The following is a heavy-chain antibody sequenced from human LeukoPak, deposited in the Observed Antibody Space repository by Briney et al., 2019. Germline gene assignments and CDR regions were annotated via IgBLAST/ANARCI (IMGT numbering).Heavy chain of an antibody. CDR2: IYHSGST. D-gene: IGHD3-10*01. J-gene: IGHJ5*02. CDR3: ARGGYYGSGNDFRFDP. CDR1: GFSISSGYY. V-gene: IGHV4-38-2*02. Sequence: SETLSLTCTVSGFSISSGYYWGWIRQPPGQGLEWIGSIYHSGSTYYNPSLKSRVTISVETSKNQFSLKLKSVTAADTAVYYCARGGYYGSGNDFRFDPWGQGTLVTVSS.